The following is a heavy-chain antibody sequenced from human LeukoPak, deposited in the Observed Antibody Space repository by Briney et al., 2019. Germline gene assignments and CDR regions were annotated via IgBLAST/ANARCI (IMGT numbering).Heavy chain of an antibody. CDR1: TFTFGSWN. CDR2: ISSSSSSV. J-gene: IGHJ5*02. Sequence: PGGSLRLSCVGSTFTFGSWNMNWVRQAPGKGLEWVSFISSSSSSVSYADSVKGRFTISRDNAKNSLYLQMNNLRAEDTAVYYCAKDPPHFWSGPTRDWFDPWGQGTLVTVSS. V-gene: IGHV3-48*01. D-gene: IGHD3-3*02. CDR3: AKDPPHFWSGPTRDWFDP.